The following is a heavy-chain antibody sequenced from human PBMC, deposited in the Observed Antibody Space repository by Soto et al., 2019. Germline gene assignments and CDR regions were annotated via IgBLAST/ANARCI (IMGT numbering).Heavy chain of an antibody. V-gene: IGHV4-59*01. D-gene: IGHD2-15*01. CDR1: GGSISNYY. Sequence: QVQLQESGPGLVKPSETLSLTCTVSGGSISNYYWSWIRQPPGKGLEWIGYIYYSGSTNYNPSLKSRVTISVDTSKNQFSLKLSSVTAADTAVYYCARAGAATLSDSWGQGTLVTVSS. CDR2: IYYSGST. CDR3: ARAGAATLSDS. J-gene: IGHJ4*02.